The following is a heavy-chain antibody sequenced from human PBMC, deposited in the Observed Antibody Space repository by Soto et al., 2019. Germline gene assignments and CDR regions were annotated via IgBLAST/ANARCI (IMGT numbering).Heavy chain of an antibody. CDR3: PRDLQADY. CDR2: INAGNGNT. J-gene: IGHJ4*02. V-gene: IGHV1-3*01. CDR1: GYTFTSYA. Sequence: QVQLVQSGAEVKKPGASVKVSCKASGYTFTSYAMHWVRQAPGQRLEWMGWINAGNGNTKYSQKFQGRVTITRDTAASTAYMELSRLRSEGTVVYYCPRDLQADYWGQGTLVTVSS.